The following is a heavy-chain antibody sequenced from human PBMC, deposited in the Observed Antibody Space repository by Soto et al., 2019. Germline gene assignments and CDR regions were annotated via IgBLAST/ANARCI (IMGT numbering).Heavy chain of an antibody. Sequence: LSLTCTVSGGSISSGDYYWSWIRQPPGKGLEWIGYIYYSGSTYYNPSLKSRVTISVDTSKNQFSLKLSSVTAADTAVYYCARYKWEATSGYYFDYWGQGTLVTVSS. CDR2: IYYSGST. CDR3: ARYKWEATSGYYFDY. J-gene: IGHJ4*02. CDR1: GGSISSGDYY. V-gene: IGHV4-30-4*01. D-gene: IGHD1-26*01.